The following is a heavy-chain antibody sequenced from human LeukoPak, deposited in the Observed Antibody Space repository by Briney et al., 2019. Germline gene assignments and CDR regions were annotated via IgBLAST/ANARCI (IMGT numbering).Heavy chain of an antibody. V-gene: IGHV4-59*01. CDR1: GASISVYS. CDR3: ARGNGSSYCFDP. J-gene: IGHJ5*02. D-gene: IGHD6-6*01. Sequence: SETLSLTCTVSGASISVYSWSWIRQPPGKGLEWIGYIYYSGNINYNPSLKSRVTISVDTSKNQFSLKLTSVTAADRAVYYCARGNGSSYCFDPWGQGTLVTASS. CDR2: IYYSGNI.